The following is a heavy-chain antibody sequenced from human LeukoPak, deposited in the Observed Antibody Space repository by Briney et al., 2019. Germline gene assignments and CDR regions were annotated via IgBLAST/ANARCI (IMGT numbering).Heavy chain of an antibody. J-gene: IGHJ5*02. Sequence: PSETLSLTCSVAGASIRSDYWSWIWQPAGKGLEWIGRIYGSGSTNYNPSFKGRVTVSLDTSKNQFSLNVTSVTAADTAVYYCAKSAMAGGNWFDPWGQGTLVTVSS. V-gene: IGHV4-4*07. CDR1: GASIRSDY. CDR3: AKSAMAGGNWFDP. D-gene: IGHD2-15*01. CDR2: IYGSGST.